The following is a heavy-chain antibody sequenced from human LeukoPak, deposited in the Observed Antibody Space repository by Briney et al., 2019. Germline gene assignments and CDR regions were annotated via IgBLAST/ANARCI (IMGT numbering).Heavy chain of an antibody. D-gene: IGHD4-17*01. V-gene: IGHV3-48*02. J-gene: IGHJ4*02. CDR1: GFTISSYS. CDR3: ARDRDGDPSFEY. CDR2: ITSSSSTI. Sequence: PGGSLRLSCAASGFTISSYSMNWVRQAPGKGLEWVSYITSSSSTICYADSVKGRFTISRDTAKNSLYLQMNSLRDEDTAVYYCARDRDGDPSFEYWGQGTLVTVSS.